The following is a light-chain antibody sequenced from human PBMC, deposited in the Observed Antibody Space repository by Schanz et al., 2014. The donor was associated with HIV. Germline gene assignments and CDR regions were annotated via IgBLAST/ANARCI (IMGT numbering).Light chain of an antibody. CDR3: QKYNSAPRT. V-gene: IGKV3D-15*01. J-gene: IGKJ1*01. Sequence: EIVMTQTPATLSVSPGERATLSCRASQSVSTKLAWYQQKPGQAPRLLIYGASSRATGIPDRFSGSGSGTDFTLTISRLEPEDVATYYCQKYNSAPRTFGQGTKVEMK. CDR2: GAS. CDR1: QSVSTK.